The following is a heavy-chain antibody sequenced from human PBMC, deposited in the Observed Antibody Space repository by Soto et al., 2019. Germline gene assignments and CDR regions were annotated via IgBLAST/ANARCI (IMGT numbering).Heavy chain of an antibody. J-gene: IGHJ6*02. V-gene: IGHV1-69*02. CDR2: IIPVLGVE. Sequence: QVQLVQSGAEVKKPGSSVKVSCKASGGSFTSLIITWVRQAPGQGLEWMGRIIPVLGVEYYAQKFQGRVTITADKHATTAYMELTSLTSEDTAVYYCATSPTPGSDTPSYYGMDVWGRGTTVTVSS. CDR1: GGSFTSLI. D-gene: IGHD2-15*01. CDR3: ATSPTPGSDTPSYYGMDV.